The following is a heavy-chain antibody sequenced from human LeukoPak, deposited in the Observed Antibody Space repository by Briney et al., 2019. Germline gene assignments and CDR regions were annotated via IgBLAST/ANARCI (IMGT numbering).Heavy chain of an antibody. CDR2: ITSSSSHI. D-gene: IGHD4-11*01. CDR1: GFTFSHYT. V-gene: IGHV3-21*01. CDR3: ARVMMGATVTTFHYYCMDV. Sequence: PGGSLRLSCAACGFTFSHYTIGWVRQAPGKGLERVASITSSSSHIYYADSVKGRFTISGDNAKNEVYLQMNSLRGEDTAIYYCARVMMGATVTTFHYYCMDVWGVGTAVTVSS. J-gene: IGHJ6*03.